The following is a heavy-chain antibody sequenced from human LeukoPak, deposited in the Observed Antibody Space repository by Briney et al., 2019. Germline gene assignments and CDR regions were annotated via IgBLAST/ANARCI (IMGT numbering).Heavy chain of an antibody. CDR2: INHSGST. CDR1: GGSFSGYY. D-gene: IGHD3-10*01. J-gene: IGHJ5*02. V-gene: IGHV4-34*01. Sequence: SETLSLTCAVYGGSFSGYYWSWIRQPPGKGLEWIGEINHSGSTNYNPSLKSRVTISVDTSKNQFSLKLSSVTAADTAVYYCAREGTDYYGSGSYYQTYNWFDPWGQGTLVTVSS. CDR3: AREGTDYYGSGSYYQTYNWFDP.